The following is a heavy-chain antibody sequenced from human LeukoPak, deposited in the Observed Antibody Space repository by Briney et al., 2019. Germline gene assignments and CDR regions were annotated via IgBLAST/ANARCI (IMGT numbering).Heavy chain of an antibody. CDR1: GFTLSSFG. CDR3: AKDRLFGSGLNGPHYYYGMDV. Sequence: HRGGCLRLSCAASGFTLSSFGMHWGRQAPGKGLEWVAVIWYDGSNKYYAESVKGRFTISRDNSNNMLYLQMNSLRSEDTAVYYCAKDRLFGSGLNGPHYYYGMDVWGQGAPVTVSS. J-gene: IGHJ6*02. D-gene: IGHD1-26*01. CDR2: IWYDGSNK. V-gene: IGHV3-30*02.